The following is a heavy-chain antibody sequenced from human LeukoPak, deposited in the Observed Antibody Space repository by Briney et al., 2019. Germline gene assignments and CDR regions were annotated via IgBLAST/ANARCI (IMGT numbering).Heavy chain of an antibody. J-gene: IGHJ6*03. V-gene: IGHV3-21*05. D-gene: IGHD3-16*01. CDR3: ARRDHWLGGDLFYYYYMGV. CDR1: GFTISSYS. Sequence: GSLRPTCSAYGFTISSYSWNWVRQAPGKGLEWLSYISSSGSYIYYADSGKGRFTNSRDNPWNSLYLQMNGLRAEDTAGYYCARRDHWLGGDLFYYYYMGVWGKGTTVTVSS. CDR2: ISSSGSYI.